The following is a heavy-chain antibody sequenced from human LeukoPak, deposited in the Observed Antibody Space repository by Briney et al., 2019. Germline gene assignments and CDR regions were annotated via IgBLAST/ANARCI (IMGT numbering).Heavy chain of an antibody. D-gene: IGHD5-18*01. CDR1: GGSTSSYY. CDR2: IYYSGST. Sequence: PSETLSLTCTVSGGSTSSYYWSWIRQPPGKGLEWIGYIYYSGSTNYNPSLKSRVTISVDTSKNQFSLKLSSVTAADTAVYYCARGGYGDYWGQGTLVTVSS. V-gene: IGHV4-59*01. J-gene: IGHJ4*02. CDR3: ARGGYGDY.